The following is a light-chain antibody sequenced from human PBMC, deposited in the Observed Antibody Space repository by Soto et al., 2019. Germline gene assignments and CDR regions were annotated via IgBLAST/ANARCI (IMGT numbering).Light chain of an antibody. CDR2: DAS. CDR3: QQRSNWPPWT. CDR1: QSVSSY. V-gene: IGKV3-11*01. J-gene: IGKJ1*01. Sequence: EIVFTQSPATLSLSPGERATLSCRASQSVSSYFAWYKQKPGQAPRLLIYDASRRATDIPDRFSGSGSGTDFTLTIPRLEPEDFAVYYCQQRSNWPPWTFGQGTKVDI.